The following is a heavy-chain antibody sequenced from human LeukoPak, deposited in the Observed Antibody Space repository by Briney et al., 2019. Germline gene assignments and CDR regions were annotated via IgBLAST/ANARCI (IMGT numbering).Heavy chain of an antibody. V-gene: IGHV1-69*04. CDR3: ARGQRRLYYYGMDV. Sequence: ASVKVSCTASGGTFSSYAISWVRQAPGQGLEWMGRIIPILGIANYAQKFQGRVTITADKSTSTAYMELSSLRSEDTAVYYCARGQRRLYYYGMDVWGQGTTVTVSS. CDR1: GGTFSSYA. CDR2: IIPILGIA. J-gene: IGHJ6*02.